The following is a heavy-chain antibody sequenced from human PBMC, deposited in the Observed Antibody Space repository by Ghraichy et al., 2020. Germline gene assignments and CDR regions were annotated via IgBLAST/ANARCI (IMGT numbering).Heavy chain of an antibody. CDR2: ISYDGSNK. D-gene: IGHD2-8*01. Sequence: GGSLRLSCAASGFTFSSYGMHWVRQAPGKGLEWVAVISYDGSNKYYADSVKGRFTISRDNSKNTLYLQMNSLRAEDTAVYYCAKCGSFGRCMLSAFDYWGQGTLVTVSS. CDR3: AKCGSFGRCMLSAFDY. CDR1: GFTFSSYG. J-gene: IGHJ4*02. V-gene: IGHV3-30*18.